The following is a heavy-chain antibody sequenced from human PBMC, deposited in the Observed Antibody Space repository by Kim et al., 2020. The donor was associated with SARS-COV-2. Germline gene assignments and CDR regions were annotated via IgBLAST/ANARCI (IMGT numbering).Heavy chain of an antibody. V-gene: IGHV4-4*02. D-gene: IGHD4-4*01. CDR3: ARGGPEDADDYSNYPLQGSWSYFDY. CDR2: IYHSGST. CDR1: GGSISSSNW. J-gene: IGHJ4*02. Sequence: SETLSLTCAVSGGSISSSNWWSWVRQPPGKGLEWIGEIYHSGSTNYNPSLKSRVTISVDKSKNQFSLKLSSVTAADTAVDYCARGGPEDADDYSNYPLQGSWSYFDYWGQGTLVTVSS.